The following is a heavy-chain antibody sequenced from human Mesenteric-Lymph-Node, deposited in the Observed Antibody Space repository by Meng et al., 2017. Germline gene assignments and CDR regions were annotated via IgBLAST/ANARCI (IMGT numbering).Heavy chain of an antibody. V-gene: IGHV3-21*01. Sequence: GESLKISCAASGFTFSSYSMNWVRQAPGKGLEWVSSISTSSNYIYYADSVKGRFTISRDNAKNSLFLQMSSLRAEDTAVYYCARSRVYYSDSSGYFWFDTWGQGTLVTVSS. CDR1: GFTFSSYS. J-gene: IGHJ5*02. D-gene: IGHD3-22*01. CDR2: ISTSSNYI. CDR3: ARSRVYYSDSSGYFWFDT.